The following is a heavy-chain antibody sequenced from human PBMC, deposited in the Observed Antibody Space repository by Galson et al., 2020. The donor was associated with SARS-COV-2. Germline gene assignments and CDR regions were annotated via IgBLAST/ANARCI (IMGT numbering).Heavy chain of an antibody. CDR1: GFTFSSYG. CDR3: ARYLRAYTYGRVGFDP. J-gene: IGHJ5*02. D-gene: IGHD5-18*01. CDR2: ISYDGGNK. V-gene: IGHV3-30-3*01. Sequence: GESLKISCAASGFTFSSYGMHWVRQAPGQGPQWVALISYDGGNKKYADSVKGRFTISRDNSKSTLDLQMDSLRAEDTAVYYCARYLRAYTYGRVGFDPWGHGTLVTVSS.